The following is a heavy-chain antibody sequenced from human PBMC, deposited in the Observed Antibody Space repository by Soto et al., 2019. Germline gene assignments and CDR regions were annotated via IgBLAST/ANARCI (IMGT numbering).Heavy chain of an antibody. CDR3: AKGLTSSQYYFDY. CDR2: ISANSDKT. Sequence: GGSLRLSCTASGFAFSTYTVNWVRQAPGKGLEWVAAISANSDKTSYADSVRGRFTVSRDNYKNTLFLQMNSLRAEDTAFYYCAKGLTSSQYYFDYWGQGTLVTVSS. J-gene: IGHJ4*02. CDR1: GFAFSTYT. V-gene: IGHV3-23*01. D-gene: IGHD4-4*01.